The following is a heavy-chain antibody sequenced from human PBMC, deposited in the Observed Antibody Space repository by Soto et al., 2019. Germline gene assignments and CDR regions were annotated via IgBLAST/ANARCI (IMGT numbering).Heavy chain of an antibody. CDR2: IHNSGNT. V-gene: IGHV4-30-4*01. D-gene: IGHD4-4*01. CDR1: GASISSGDYY. J-gene: IGHJ5*02. Sequence: QVQLQESGPGLVKFSQTLSLTCTVTGASISSGDYYWCWIRQSPGKGLEWIGNIHNSGNTNDNPSLNSRVTMSVDMSKNQFSLNVSSVTAADTAVYYCARGRRTVTTLDWFDPWGQGTMVTISS. CDR3: ARGRRTVTTLDWFDP.